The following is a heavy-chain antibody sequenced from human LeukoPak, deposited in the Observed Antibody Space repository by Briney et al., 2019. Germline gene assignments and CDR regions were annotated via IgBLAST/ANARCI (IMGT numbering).Heavy chain of an antibody. CDR2: IYYSGST. D-gene: IGHD6-19*01. CDR1: GGSISSYY. CDR3: ARGPSGWYTVDY. V-gene: IGHV4-59*01. Sequence: PSETLSLTCTVSGGSISSYYWSWIRQPPGKGLEWIGYIYYSGSTNYNPSLKSRVTISVDTSKNQFSLKLGSVTAADTAVYYCARGPSGWYTVDYWGQGTLVTVSS. J-gene: IGHJ4*02.